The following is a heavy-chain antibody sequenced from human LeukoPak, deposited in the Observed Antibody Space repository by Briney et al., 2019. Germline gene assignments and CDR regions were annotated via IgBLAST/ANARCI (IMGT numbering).Heavy chain of an antibody. CDR1: GFTFSSYW. D-gene: IGHD2/OR15-2a*01. Sequence: GGSLRLSCATSGFTFSSYWMSWVRQAPGKGLEWVANIKQDGSEKHYVDAVKGRFTISRDNAKNSLYLQMSSLRAEDTAVYYCASNPPFYDGYFAYGSQGTLVTVSS. V-gene: IGHV3-7*01. CDR3: ASNPPFYDGYFAY. CDR2: IKQDGSEK. J-gene: IGHJ4*02.